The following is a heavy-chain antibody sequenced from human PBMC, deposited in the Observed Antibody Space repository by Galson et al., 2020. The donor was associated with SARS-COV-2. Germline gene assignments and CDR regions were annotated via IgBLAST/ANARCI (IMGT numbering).Heavy chain of an antibody. V-gene: IGHV3-21*01. Sequence: CAASGFTFSSYSMNWVRQAPGKGLEWVSSISSSSSYIYYADSVKGRFTISRDNAKNSLYLQMNSLRAEDTAVYYCARVGLRGAFDIWGQGTMVTVSS. CDR1: GFTFSSYS. D-gene: IGHD2-8*01. CDR3: ARVGLRGAFDI. CDR2: ISSSSSYI. J-gene: IGHJ3*02.